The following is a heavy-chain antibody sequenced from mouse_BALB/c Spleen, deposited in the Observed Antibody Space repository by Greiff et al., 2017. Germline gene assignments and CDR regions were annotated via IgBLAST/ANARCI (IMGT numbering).Heavy chain of an antibody. D-gene: IGHD1-1*01. CDR3: ARVDTTVVADY. V-gene: IGHV5-6-5*01. CDR1: GFTFSSYA. J-gene: IGHJ2*01. Sequence: DVKLVESGGGLVKPGGSLKLSCAASGFTFSSYAMSWVRQTPEKRLEWVASISSGGSTYYPDSVKGRFTISRDNARNILYLQMSSLRSEDTAMYYCARVDTTVVADYWGQGTTLTVSS. CDR2: ISSGGST.